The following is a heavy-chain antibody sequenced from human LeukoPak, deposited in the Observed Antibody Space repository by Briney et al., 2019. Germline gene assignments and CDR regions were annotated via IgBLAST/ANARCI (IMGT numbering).Heavy chain of an antibody. D-gene: IGHD2-2*01. CDR3: ARDRGKGPAAFFYYYYMDV. Sequence: PGRSLRLSCATSGFTFSSYAMHWVRQAPGKGLEWVAVISYDESNKYYADSVKGRFTISRDNSKNTLYLQMNSLRAEDTAVYYCARDRGKGPAAFFYYYYMDVWGKGTTVTVSS. V-gene: IGHV3-30*01. J-gene: IGHJ6*03. CDR1: GFTFSSYA. CDR2: ISYDESNK.